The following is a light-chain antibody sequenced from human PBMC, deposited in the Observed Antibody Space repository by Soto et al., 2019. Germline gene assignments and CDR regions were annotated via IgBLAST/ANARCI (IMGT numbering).Light chain of an antibody. CDR3: QQYNKWPRT. V-gene: IGKV3-15*01. Sequence: IRMTQSPATLSVSEGERVTLSCRASQSISSDVAWYQQKPGQAPRLLIYGASTTATGIPARFSGSGSGTEFTLTISSLQSEDFAVYNCQQYNKWPRTFGQGTMV. CDR1: QSISSD. J-gene: IGKJ2*01. CDR2: GAS.